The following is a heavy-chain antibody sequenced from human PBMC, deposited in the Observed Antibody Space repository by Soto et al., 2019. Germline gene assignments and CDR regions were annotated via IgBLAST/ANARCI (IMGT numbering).Heavy chain of an antibody. CDR1: GYTFTSYG. CDR2: ISAYNGNT. D-gene: IGHD2-15*01. J-gene: IGHJ4*02. V-gene: IGHV1-18*01. Sequence: GASVKVSCKASGYTFTSYGISWVRQAPGQGLEWMGWISAYNGNTNYAQKLQGRVTMTTDTSTSTAYMELRSLRSDDTAVYYCARDLYCSGGSCYTFDYWGQGTLVTVSS. CDR3: ARDLYCSGGSCYTFDY.